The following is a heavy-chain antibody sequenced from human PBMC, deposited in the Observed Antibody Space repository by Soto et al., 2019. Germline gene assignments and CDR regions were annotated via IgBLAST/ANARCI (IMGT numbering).Heavy chain of an antibody. D-gene: IGHD3-10*02. J-gene: IGHJ5*02. CDR3: ARHVRGAVTMNWFDP. Sequence: QLQESGPGLVKPSETLSLTCTVPGGSILRSSFYWGWMRQPPRRGQGWIGSVEYGGSNDDNPSLKSRVTLSADTSKNQFSLKLTSVTAADTAIYYCARHVRGAVTMNWFDPWGHGTLVTVSS. V-gene: IGHV4-39*01. CDR1: GGSILRSSFY. CDR2: VEYGGSN.